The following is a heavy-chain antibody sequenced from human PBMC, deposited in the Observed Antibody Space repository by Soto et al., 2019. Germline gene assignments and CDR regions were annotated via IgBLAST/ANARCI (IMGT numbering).Heavy chain of an antibody. CDR1: GGSISSGGYY. D-gene: IGHD6-13*01. J-gene: IGHJ4*02. V-gene: IGHV4-31*03. CDR3: AGDPIAAAGTDY. Sequence: PSETLSLTCTVSGGSISSGGYYWSWIRQHPGKGLEWIGYIYYSGSTYYNPSLKSRVTISVDTSKNQFSLKLSSVTAADTAVYYCAGDPIAAAGTDYWGQGTLVTVSS. CDR2: IYYSGST.